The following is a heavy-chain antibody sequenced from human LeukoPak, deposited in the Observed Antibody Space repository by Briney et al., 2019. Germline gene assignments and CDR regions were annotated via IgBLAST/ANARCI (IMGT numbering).Heavy chain of an antibody. V-gene: IGHV1-46*01. CDR1: GGTFISYA. CDR2: INPSGGST. CDR3: ARGHYYDSSGYFDGYYYFDY. D-gene: IGHD3-22*01. Sequence: ASVKVSCKASGGTFISYAISWVRQAPGQGLEWMGIINPSGGSTSYAQKFQGRVTMTRDTSTSTVYMELSSLRSEDTAVYYCARGHYYDSSGYFDGYYYFDYWGQGTLVTVSS. J-gene: IGHJ4*02.